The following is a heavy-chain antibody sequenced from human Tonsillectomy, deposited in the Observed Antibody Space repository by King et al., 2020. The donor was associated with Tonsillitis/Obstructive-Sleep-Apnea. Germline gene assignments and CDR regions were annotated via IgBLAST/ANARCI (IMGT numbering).Heavy chain of an antibody. D-gene: IGHD2/OR15-2a*01. V-gene: IGHV4-39*01. Sequence: QLQESGPGLVKPSETLSLTCTVSGGSISSSGYYWGWIRQPPGKGLEWIGSIYYSGSTYYNPSLKSRVTISVDTSKKHFSLRLSSVTAADTAVYYCARHLTPPVLDTPPFDYWGQGTLVTVSS. CDR1: GGSISSSGYY. CDR3: ARHLTPPVLDTPPFDY. CDR2: IYYSGST. J-gene: IGHJ4*02.